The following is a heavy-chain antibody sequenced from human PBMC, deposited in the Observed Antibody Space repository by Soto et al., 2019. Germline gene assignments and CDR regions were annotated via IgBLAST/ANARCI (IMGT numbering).Heavy chain of an antibody. Sequence: QVQLVQSGAEVKKPGSSVKVSCKASGGTFSSYAISWVRQAPGQGLEWMGGIIPIFGTANYAQKFQGRVTITADESTSTAYMELSSLRSEDTAVYYCATSATVTTVGGHDAFDIWGQGTMVTVSS. D-gene: IGHD4-17*01. CDR1: GGTFSSYA. CDR2: IIPIFGTA. CDR3: ATSATVTTVGGHDAFDI. V-gene: IGHV1-69*01. J-gene: IGHJ3*02.